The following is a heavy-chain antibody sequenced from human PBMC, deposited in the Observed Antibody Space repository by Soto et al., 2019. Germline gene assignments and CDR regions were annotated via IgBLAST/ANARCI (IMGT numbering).Heavy chain of an antibody. CDR3: ARHLLRYFDWLSTNWFDP. V-gene: IGHV4-4*02. Sequence: SETLSLTCAVSGGSISSSNWWSWVRQPPGKGLEWIGEIYHSGSTNYNPSLKSRVTISVDKSKNQFSLKLSSVTAADTAVYYCARHLLRYFDWLSTNWFDPWGQGTLVTVPQ. CDR2: IYHSGST. J-gene: IGHJ5*02. CDR1: GGSISSSNW. D-gene: IGHD3-9*01.